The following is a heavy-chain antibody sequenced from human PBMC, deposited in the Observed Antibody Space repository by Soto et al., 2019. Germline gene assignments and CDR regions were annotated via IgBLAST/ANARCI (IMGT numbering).Heavy chain of an antibody. J-gene: IGHJ6*02. V-gene: IGHV1-24*01. Sequence: ASVKVSCKVSGYTLTELSMHWVRQAPGKGLEWMGGFDPEDGETIYAQKFQGRVTMTEDTSTDTAYMELSSLRSEDTAVYYCATEXTRETTPNPYYYYGMDVWGQGTTVTVSS. D-gene: IGHD2-15*01. CDR3: ATEXTRETTPNPYYYYGMDV. CDR1: GYTLTELS. CDR2: FDPEDGET.